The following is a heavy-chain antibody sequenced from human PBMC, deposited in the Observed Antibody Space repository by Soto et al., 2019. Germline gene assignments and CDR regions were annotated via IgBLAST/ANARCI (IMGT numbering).Heavy chain of an antibody. V-gene: IGHV3-23*01. D-gene: IGHD3-22*01. J-gene: IGHJ4*02. Sequence: GGSLRLSCVGSGFTFSDSVVAWVRQAPGKGLEWLSVMSGDGRTRYALSVTGRFTISRDNSKNTLYLQMRSLRAEDAAAYYCVKWHTSNFDSLPFTGFDFWGQGTQVTVSS. CDR2: MSGDGRT. CDR3: VKWHTSNFDSLPFTGFDF. CDR1: GFTFSDSV.